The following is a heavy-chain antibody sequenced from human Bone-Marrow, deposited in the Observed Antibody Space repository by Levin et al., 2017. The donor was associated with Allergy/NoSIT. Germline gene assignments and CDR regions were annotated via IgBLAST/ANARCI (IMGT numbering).Heavy chain of an antibody. Sequence: ASVKVSCRASGYTFSNYGISWLRQAPGQGPEWMGWVSTYNSDRKYAENFQGRVTMTTDPSTSTAYMDLRNLRSDDTAIYYCARDWGITRTTADYWGQGTLVTVSS. CDR1: GYTFSNYG. CDR2: VSTYNSDR. V-gene: IGHV1-18*01. J-gene: IGHJ4*02. CDR3: ARDWGITRTTADY. D-gene: IGHD1-1*01.